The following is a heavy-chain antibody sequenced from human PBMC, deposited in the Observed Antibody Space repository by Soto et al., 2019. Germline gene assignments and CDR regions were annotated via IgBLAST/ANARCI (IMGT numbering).Heavy chain of an antibody. V-gene: IGHV4-59*01. CDR3: ARNRGSGYGNYYYYYTDV. J-gene: IGHJ6*03. CDR1: GGSISSYY. D-gene: IGHD5-12*01. Sequence: TSETLSLTCTVSGGSISSYYWSWIRQPPGKGLEWIGYIYYSGSTNYNPSLKSRVTISVDTSKNQFSLKLSSVTAADTAVYYCARNRGSGYGNYYYYYTDVWGKGTTVTVSS. CDR2: IYYSGST.